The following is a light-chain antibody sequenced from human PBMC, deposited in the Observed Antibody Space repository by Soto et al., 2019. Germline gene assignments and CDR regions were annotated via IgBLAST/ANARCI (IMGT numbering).Light chain of an antibody. CDR2: AAS. Sequence: DIQMTQSPSSVSASVGDRVTITCRASQDITTWLAWYQQKPGKAPKLLIYAASTLQTGVPSRFSGSGSGTDFSLTISSLQPEDSATYYCQQTNSFPRTFGQGTKVEIK. J-gene: IGKJ1*01. CDR3: QQTNSFPRT. V-gene: IGKV1-12*01. CDR1: QDITTW.